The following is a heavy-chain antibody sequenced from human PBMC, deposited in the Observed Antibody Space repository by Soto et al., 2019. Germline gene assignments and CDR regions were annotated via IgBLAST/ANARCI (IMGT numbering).Heavy chain of an antibody. J-gene: IGHJ4*02. D-gene: IGHD2-2*01. Sequence: QLQLQESGSGLVKPSQTLSLTCAVSGGSISSGVYSWGWTRKPPGKGLEWIGYMYHSGSTYYNPSLKSRVTISIDRSKNQFSLKLSSVTAADTAVYYCARVPDYWGQGILVTVSS. V-gene: IGHV4-30-2*01. CDR2: MYHSGST. CDR1: GGSISSGVYS. CDR3: ARVPDY.